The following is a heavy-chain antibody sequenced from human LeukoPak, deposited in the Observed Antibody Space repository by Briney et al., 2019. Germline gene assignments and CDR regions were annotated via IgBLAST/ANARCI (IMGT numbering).Heavy chain of an antibody. Sequence: GGSLRLSCAASGFTFSSYAMSWVRQAPGKGLEWVPAISGSGGSTYYADSVKGRFTISRDNSKNTLYLQMNSLRAEDTAVYYCAKHRIVVVPAAMGTWGQGTLVTVSS. CDR2: ISGSGGST. CDR1: GFTFSSYA. V-gene: IGHV3-23*01. D-gene: IGHD2-2*01. J-gene: IGHJ5*02. CDR3: AKHRIVVVPAAMGT.